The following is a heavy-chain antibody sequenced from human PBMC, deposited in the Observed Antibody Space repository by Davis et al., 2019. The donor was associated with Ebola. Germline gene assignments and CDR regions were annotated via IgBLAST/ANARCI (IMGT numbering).Heavy chain of an antibody. V-gene: IGHV3-23*01. Sequence: GGSLRLSCAASGFTFSSYAMSWVRQAPGKGLEWVSSISGRGSSTYYADSVKGRFTISRDNAKNSLYLQMNSLRAEDTALYYCAKGRYSSSSPVEYWGQGTLVTVSS. CDR1: GFTFSSYA. CDR3: AKGRYSSSSPVEY. D-gene: IGHD6-6*01. J-gene: IGHJ4*02. CDR2: ISGRGSST.